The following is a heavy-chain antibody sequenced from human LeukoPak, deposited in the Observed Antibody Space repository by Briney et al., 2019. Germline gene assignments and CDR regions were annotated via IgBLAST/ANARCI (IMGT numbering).Heavy chain of an antibody. V-gene: IGHV4-4*07. CDR2: IYASGIT. Sequence: SETLSLTCTVSGDSITGYYWSWIRQPAGKGLEWIGRIYASGITNYNPSRKCRVTMSVDTSKNQFSLKLSSVTAPGTAVYYCARDKPFDYWGQGTLVTVSS. J-gene: IGHJ4*02. CDR3: ARDKPFDY. CDR1: GDSITGYY.